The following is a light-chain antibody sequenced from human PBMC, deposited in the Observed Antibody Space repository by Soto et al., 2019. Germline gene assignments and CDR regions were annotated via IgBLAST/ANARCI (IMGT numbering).Light chain of an antibody. CDR1: SSDVGAYNY. V-gene: IGLV2-8*01. CDR3: TSYAGTYSSFYV. CDR2: EVS. Sequence: QSVLTQPPSASGSPGQSVTISCTGTSSDVGAYNYVSWYQQLPGKAPKLIIYEVSKRPSGVPDRFSGSKSGNTASLTVSGLQAEDESEYYCTSYAGTYSSFYVFGTGTKVTVL. J-gene: IGLJ1*01.